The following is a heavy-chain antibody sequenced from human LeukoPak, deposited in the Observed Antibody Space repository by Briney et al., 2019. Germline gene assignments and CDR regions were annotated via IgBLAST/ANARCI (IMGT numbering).Heavy chain of an antibody. CDR1: GFTFSTSA. Sequence: PGGSLRLSCAASGFTFSTSAMSWVRQAPGKGLEWVSGISISGDRTYYVDSVKGRFTISRDNSKNTLYLQMNSLRAKDTAVYYCAKEEVPNDYWGQGTLVTVSS. CDR2: ISISGDRT. V-gene: IGHV3-23*01. D-gene: IGHD1-1*01. CDR3: AKEEVPNDY. J-gene: IGHJ4*02.